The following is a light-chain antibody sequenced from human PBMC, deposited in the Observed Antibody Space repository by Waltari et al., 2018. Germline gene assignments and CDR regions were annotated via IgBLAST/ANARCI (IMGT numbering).Light chain of an antibody. J-gene: IGKJ1*01. CDR3: QQGFSYPRT. CDR1: QGIGNN. V-gene: IGKV1-16*01. CDR2: RAS. Sequence: DIQMTQSPSYLSASVGDTATITCQASQGIGNNLNWYQQKPGKAPKLLIYRASSLQSGIPSRFSGSGSGTNFTLTISSLQPEDFATYYCQQGFSYPRTFGQGTKVEIK.